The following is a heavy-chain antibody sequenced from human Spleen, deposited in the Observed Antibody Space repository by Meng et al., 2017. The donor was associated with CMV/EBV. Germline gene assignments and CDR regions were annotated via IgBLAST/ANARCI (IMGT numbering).Heavy chain of an antibody. CDR3: ARDQYQQLPDY. Sequence: VQWVWSGGGLVKPGGSLRLSFAASGFTFSDYYMSWIRQAPGKGLEWVSYISSSSSYTNYADSVKGRFTISRDNAKNSLYLQMNSLRAEDTAVYYCARDQYQQLPDYWGQGTLVTVSS. D-gene: IGHD6-13*01. CDR1: GFTFSDYY. V-gene: IGHV3-11*05. CDR2: ISSSSSYT. J-gene: IGHJ4*02.